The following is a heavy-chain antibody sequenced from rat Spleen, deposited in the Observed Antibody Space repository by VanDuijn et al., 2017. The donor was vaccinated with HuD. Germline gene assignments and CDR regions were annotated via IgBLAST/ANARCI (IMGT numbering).Heavy chain of an antibody. CDR3: TRMYTTDDYWYFDF. CDR2: ISYEGSST. CDR1: GFTFSDYY. Sequence: EVQLVESGGGLVQPGRSLKLSCAASGFTFSDYYMAWVRQAPKKGLEWVASISYEGSSTYYRDSVRGRFTVSRDNAKSTLYLQMNSLRSEDTATYYCTRMYTTDDYWYFDFWGPGTMVTVSS. J-gene: IGHJ1*01. D-gene: IGHD1-6*01. V-gene: IGHV5-22*01.